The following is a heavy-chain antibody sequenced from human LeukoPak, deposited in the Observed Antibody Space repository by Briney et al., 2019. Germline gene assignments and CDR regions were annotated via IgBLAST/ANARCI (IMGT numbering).Heavy chain of an antibody. V-gene: IGHV5-51*01. D-gene: IGHD5-18*01. CDR1: GSIFTSYW. CDR3: ARLSADTAMVFGY. Sequence: GASLQISSKGSGSIFTSYWIGWVRQLPGKGLEWMGIIYPGDSDTRYSPSFQGQVTISADKSISTAYLQWSSLKASDTAMYYCARLSADTAMVFGYWGQGTLVTVSS. J-gene: IGHJ4*02. CDR2: IYPGDSDT.